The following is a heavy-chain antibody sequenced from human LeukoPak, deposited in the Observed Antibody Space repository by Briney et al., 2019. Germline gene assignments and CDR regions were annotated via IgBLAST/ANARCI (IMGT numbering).Heavy chain of an antibody. V-gene: IGHV4-4*02. D-gene: IGHD2-15*01. CDR3: ARDQWLLRGGDHDAFDI. CDR1: GGSISSTHW. J-gene: IGHJ3*02. Sequence: SETLSLTCAVSGGSISSTHWWTWVRQPPGKGLEWIGEIFHSGTTNYNPSLKSRVTISIDKSKNPFSLKLRSVTAADTAVYYCARDQWLLRGGDHDAFDIWGQGTMVTVSS. CDR2: IFHSGTT.